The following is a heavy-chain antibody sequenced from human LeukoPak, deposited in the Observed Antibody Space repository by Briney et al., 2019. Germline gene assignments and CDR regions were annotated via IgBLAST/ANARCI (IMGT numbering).Heavy chain of an antibody. CDR2: ISSSSSYI. D-gene: IGHD2-2*01. Sequence: GGSLRLSCAASGFTFSSYSMNWVRQAPGKGLEWVSSISSSSSYIYYADSVKGRFTISRDNAKNSLYLQMNSLRAKDTAVYYCARDRVDIVVVPAAPDAFDIWGQGTMVTVSS. CDR3: ARDRVDIVVVPAAPDAFDI. V-gene: IGHV3-21*01. CDR1: GFTFSSYS. J-gene: IGHJ3*02.